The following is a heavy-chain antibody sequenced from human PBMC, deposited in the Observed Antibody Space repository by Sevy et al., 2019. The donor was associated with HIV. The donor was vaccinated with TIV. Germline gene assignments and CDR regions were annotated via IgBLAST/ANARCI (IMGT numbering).Heavy chain of an antibody. Sequence: GGSLRLSCVASGFTLSNYAMRWVRQAPGKGLEGVAVISYDGSHKYSADSVKGRFTISRDNSKNTLDQQMHSLRADDTAVYYCVRDSRWTLIVVVEVGGMDVWGQGTTVTVSS. CDR1: GFTLSNYA. CDR2: ISYDGSHK. CDR3: VRDSRWTLIVVVEVGGMDV. J-gene: IGHJ6*02. D-gene: IGHD3-22*01. V-gene: IGHV3-30-3*01.